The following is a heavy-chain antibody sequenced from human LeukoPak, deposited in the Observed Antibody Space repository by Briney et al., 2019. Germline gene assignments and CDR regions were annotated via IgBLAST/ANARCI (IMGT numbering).Heavy chain of an antibody. Sequence: SQTLSLTCAISGDTVSSNSATWNWIRQSPSRGLEWLGRTYYRSKWYNDYAESVKSRITINPDTSKNQFSLQLNSVTPEDTAVYYCASSRLERLLYWFDSWGQGTQVTVSS. CDR2: TYYRSKWYN. D-gene: IGHD1-1*01. V-gene: IGHV6-1*01. J-gene: IGHJ5*01. CDR1: GDTVSSNSAT. CDR3: ASSRLERLLYWFDS.